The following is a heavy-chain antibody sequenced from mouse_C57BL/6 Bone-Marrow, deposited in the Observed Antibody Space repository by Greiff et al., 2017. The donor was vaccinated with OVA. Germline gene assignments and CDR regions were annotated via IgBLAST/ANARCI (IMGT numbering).Heavy chain of an antibody. CDR2: IYPGSGST. D-gene: IGHD1-1*01. V-gene: IGHV1-55*01. Sequence: VQLQQPGAELVKPGASVKMSCKASGYTFTSYWITWVKQRPGQGLEWIGDIYPGSGSTNYNEKFKSKATLTVDTSSSTAYMQLSSLTSEDSAVYYCARRYGSSPVYFDYWGQGTTLTVSS. CDR1: GYTFTSYW. J-gene: IGHJ2*01. CDR3: ARRYGSSPVYFDY.